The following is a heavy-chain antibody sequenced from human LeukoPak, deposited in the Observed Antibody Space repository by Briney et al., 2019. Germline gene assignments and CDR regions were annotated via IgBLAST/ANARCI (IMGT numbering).Heavy chain of an antibody. Sequence: PSETLPLTCTVSGSSISSGGYYWSWIRQHPGKGLEWIGYIYYSGSTYYNPSLKSRVTISVDTSKNQLSLKLTSVTAADTAVYFCARQGARRSHYYYAMDVWGQGTTVTVSS. CDR1: GSSISSGGYY. D-gene: IGHD3-10*01. J-gene: IGHJ6*02. CDR2: IYYSGST. CDR3: ARQGARRSHYYYAMDV. V-gene: IGHV4-39*01.